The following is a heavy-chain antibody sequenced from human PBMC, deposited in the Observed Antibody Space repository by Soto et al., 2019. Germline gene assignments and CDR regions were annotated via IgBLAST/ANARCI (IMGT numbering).Heavy chain of an antibody. CDR2: ISGSGGST. Sequence: GGSLRLSCAASGFTFSSYAMSWVRQAPGKGLEWVSAISGSGGSTYYADSVKGRFTISRDNSKNTLYLQMNSLRAEDTAVYYCAKGPLTLVVPARRAGWFDPWGQGTLVTVSS. J-gene: IGHJ5*02. D-gene: IGHD2-2*01. CDR3: AKGPLTLVVPARRAGWFDP. V-gene: IGHV3-23*01. CDR1: GFTFSSYA.